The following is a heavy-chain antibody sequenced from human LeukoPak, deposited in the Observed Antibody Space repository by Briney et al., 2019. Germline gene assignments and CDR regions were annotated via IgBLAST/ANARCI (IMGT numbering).Heavy chain of an antibody. D-gene: IGHD6-13*01. V-gene: IGHV4-38-2*02. Sequence: SETLSLTCTVSGYSISSGYYWGWIRQPPGKGLEWIGSIYHSGSTYYNPSLKSRVTISVDTSKNQFSLKLSSVTAADTAVYYCARVPQTGSSSWYDGEWFDPWGQGTLVTVPS. CDR3: ARVPQTGSSSWYDGEWFDP. J-gene: IGHJ5*02. CDR2: IYHSGST. CDR1: GYSISSGYY.